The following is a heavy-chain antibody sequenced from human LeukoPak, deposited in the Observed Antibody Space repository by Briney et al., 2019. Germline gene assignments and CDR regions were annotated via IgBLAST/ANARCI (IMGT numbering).Heavy chain of an antibody. V-gene: IGHV1-18*01. Sequence: ASVKVSCKASGYTFTSYGISWARQAPGQGLEWMGWISAYNGNTNYAQKLQGRVTMTTDTSTSTAYMELRCLRSDDTAVYYCAREFVEEQLVFYYYYYMDVWGKGTTVTVSS. D-gene: IGHD6-6*01. CDR3: AREFVEEQLVFYYYYYMDV. J-gene: IGHJ6*03. CDR2: ISAYNGNT. CDR1: GYTFTSYG.